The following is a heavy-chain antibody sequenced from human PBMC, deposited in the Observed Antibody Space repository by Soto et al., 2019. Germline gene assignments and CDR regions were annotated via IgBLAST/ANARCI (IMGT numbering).Heavy chain of an antibody. CDR3: AKDPRLQRAY. V-gene: IGHV3-23*01. J-gene: IGHJ4*02. CDR1: GFPFGHYA. Sequence: AGGSLRLSCTASGFPFGHYAMSWVRQAPGKGLEWVAGISGGGDGTNYADSVKGRFTVSRDNSRNTLYLQMDSLRAEDTAIYYCAKDPRLQRAYWGQGTLVTVSS. CDR2: ISGGGDGT. D-gene: IGHD4-4*01.